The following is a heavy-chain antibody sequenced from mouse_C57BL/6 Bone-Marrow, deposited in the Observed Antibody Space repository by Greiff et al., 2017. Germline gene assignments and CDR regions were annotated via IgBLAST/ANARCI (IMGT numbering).Heavy chain of an antibody. V-gene: IGHV1-64*01. Sequence: QVQLQQAGAELVKPGASVKLSCKASGYTFTSYWMHWVKQRPGPGLEWIGMIHPNSGSTNYNAKFKSKATLTVDKSSSTAYMQLSSLTSEDSAVYYCARSGAWFAYWGQGTLVTVSA. CDR1: GYTFTSYW. CDR2: IHPNSGST. CDR3: ARSGAWFAY. D-gene: IGHD3-1*01. J-gene: IGHJ3*01.